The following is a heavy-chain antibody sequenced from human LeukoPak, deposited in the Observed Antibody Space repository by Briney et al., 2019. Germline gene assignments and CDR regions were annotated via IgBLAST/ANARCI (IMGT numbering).Heavy chain of an antibody. V-gene: IGHV1-18*01. Sequence: ASVKVSCKASGYTFTSYGISWVRQAPGQGLEYMGWISANNGNTKYNTKYAQNLQGRVTMTTDISTSTAYMELRTLRSDDTAVYYCARDRDRSGSQSYWGQGTLVTVSS. CDR2: ISANNGNTKYNT. J-gene: IGHJ4*02. CDR1: GYTFTSYG. D-gene: IGHD1-26*01. CDR3: ARDRDRSGSQSY.